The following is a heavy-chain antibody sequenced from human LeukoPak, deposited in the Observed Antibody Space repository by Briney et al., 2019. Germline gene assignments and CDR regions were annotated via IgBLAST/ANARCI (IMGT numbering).Heavy chain of an antibody. CDR2: MKEDGSEI. V-gene: IGHV3-7*01. Sequence: GGSLRLSCAASGFTFSDYAMSWVRQAPGKGLEWVASMKEDGSEIFYVGSVKGRFIISRDNAKNSLYLQMNSLRAEDTAVYYCAKGGASRFDHWGQGTLVTVSS. J-gene: IGHJ4*02. CDR3: AKGGASRFDH. CDR1: GFTFSDYA. D-gene: IGHD1-26*01.